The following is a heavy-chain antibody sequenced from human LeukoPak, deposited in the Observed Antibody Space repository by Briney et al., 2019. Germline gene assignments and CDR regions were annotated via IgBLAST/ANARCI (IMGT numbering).Heavy chain of an antibody. CDR2: INHSGST. CDR3: ARRSFPYYDFWSGWYNWFDP. Sequence: KPSETMSLTCAVYGGSFSGYYWSWIRQPPGKGLEWIGEINHSGSTNYNPSLKSRVTISVDTSKNQFSLKLSPVTAADTAVYYCARRSFPYYDFWSGWYNWFDPWGQGTLVTVSS. CDR1: GGSFSGYY. D-gene: IGHD3-3*01. J-gene: IGHJ5*02. V-gene: IGHV4-34*01.